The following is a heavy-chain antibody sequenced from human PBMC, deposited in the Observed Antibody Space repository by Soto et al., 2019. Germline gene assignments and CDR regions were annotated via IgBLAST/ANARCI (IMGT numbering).Heavy chain of an antibody. J-gene: IGHJ4*02. CDR1: GGSISSSSHY. CDR2: IYFSGST. CDR3: ARDVRGVPDY. V-gene: IGHV4-39*01. Sequence: SETLSLSCTVSGGSISSSSHYWGWIRQPPGKGLEWIGSIYFSGSTYYNPSLKSRVTISVDTSKNQFSLKLSSVTAADTAVYFCARDVRGVPDYWGQGTLVTVSS. D-gene: IGHD3-10*02.